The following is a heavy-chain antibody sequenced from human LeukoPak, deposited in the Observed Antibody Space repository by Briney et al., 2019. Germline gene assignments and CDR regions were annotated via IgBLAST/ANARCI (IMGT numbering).Heavy chain of an antibody. CDR3: ARSATIFGVVNWFDP. CDR2: IYHSGST. Sequence: SETLSLTCTVSGYAISSGYYWGWIGQPPGKGLEWIGSIYHSGSTYYNPSLKSRVTISVDTSKNQFSLKLSSVTAADTAVYYCARSATIFGVVNWFDPWGQGTLVTVSS. J-gene: IGHJ5*02. D-gene: IGHD3-3*01. CDR1: GYAISSGYY. V-gene: IGHV4-38-2*02.